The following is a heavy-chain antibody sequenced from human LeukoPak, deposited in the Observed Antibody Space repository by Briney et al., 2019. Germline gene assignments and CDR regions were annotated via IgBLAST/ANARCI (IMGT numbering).Heavy chain of an antibody. D-gene: IGHD3-10*01. CDR1: GGSISSGGYS. CDR2: IYHSGST. CDR3: ARDRGAHFGY. Sequence: SQTLSLTCAVSGGSISSGGYSWSWIRQPPGKGLEWIGYIYHSGSTYYNPSLKSRVTISVDRSKNQFSLKLSSVTAADTAVYYCARDRGAHFGYWGQGTLVTVSS. V-gene: IGHV4-30-2*01. J-gene: IGHJ4*02.